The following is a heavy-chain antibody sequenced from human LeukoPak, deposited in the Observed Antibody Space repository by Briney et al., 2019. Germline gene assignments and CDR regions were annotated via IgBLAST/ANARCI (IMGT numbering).Heavy chain of an antibody. V-gene: IGHV3-9*01. D-gene: IGHD3-22*01. CDR2: ISWNSNTI. J-gene: IGHJ3*02. Sequence: GGSLRLSCAASGFTFDDYAMHWVRQAPGKGLEWVSGISWNSNTIAYADSVKGRFTISRDNAKNSLYLQMNSLRPEDTALYYCAKDMVYDSSGYYYGDNAFDIWGQGTMVTVSS. CDR1: GFTFDDYA. CDR3: AKDMVYDSSGYYYGDNAFDI.